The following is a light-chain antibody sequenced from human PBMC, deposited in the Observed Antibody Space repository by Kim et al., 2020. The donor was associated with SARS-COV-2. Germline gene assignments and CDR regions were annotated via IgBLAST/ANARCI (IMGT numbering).Light chain of an antibody. V-gene: IGKV1-39*01. J-gene: IGKJ1*01. CDR2: VAS. CDR1: QSISNY. CDR3: QQTYSTPWT. Sequence: ASLGDRVIITCRASQSISNYSNWYQQKPGRAPKLLIFVASQLQGGVPSRFTGSASGTDFTLSISSLQPEDFATYYCQQTYSTPWTFGQGTKVDIK.